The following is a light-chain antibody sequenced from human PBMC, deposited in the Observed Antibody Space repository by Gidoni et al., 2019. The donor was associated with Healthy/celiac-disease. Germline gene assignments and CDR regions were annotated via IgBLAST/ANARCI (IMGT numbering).Light chain of an antibody. CDR2: DDS. CDR1: NIGSKS. J-gene: IGLJ2*01. CDR3: QVWDSSSDHHVV. V-gene: IGLV3-21*02. Sequence: SVLTPPPSVSVAPGQTAMITCGGNNIGSKSLHWYQLKPGQAPLLVVYDDSDRPSGIPERFSGSNSGNTATLTISRVEAGDEADYYCQVWDSSSDHHVVFGGGTKLTVL.